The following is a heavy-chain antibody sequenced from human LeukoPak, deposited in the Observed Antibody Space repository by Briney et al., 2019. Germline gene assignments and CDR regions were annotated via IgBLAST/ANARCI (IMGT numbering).Heavy chain of an antibody. V-gene: IGHV3-33*01. D-gene: IGHD2-15*01. CDR3: ARAGYCSGGSCCGSDY. CDR2: IWYDGSIQ. Sequence: QAGGSLRLSCAASGFTFSSYGMHWVRQAPGKGLEWVAAIWYDGSIQYYADSVKGRFTISRDNSKNTLYLQMDSLRAEDTAVYYCARAGYCSGGSCCGSDYWGQGTLVSVSS. CDR1: GFTFSSYG. J-gene: IGHJ4*02.